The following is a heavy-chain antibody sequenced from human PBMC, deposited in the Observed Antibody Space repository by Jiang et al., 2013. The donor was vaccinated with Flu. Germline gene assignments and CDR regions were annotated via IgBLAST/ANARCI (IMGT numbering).Heavy chain of an antibody. CDR1: GGSISSYY. Sequence: SGPGLVKPSETLSLTCTVSGGSISSYYWSWIRQPPGVFFFKGLEWIGYIYYTGTTNYNPSLKSRVTISGNVYQEPILPAPDLCDRCGHGRLYCARDRSNIPAVMDVWGQGTTVTVSS. CDR3: ARDRSNIPAVMDV. D-gene: IGHD2-21*01. CDR2: IYYTGTT. J-gene: IGHJ6*02. V-gene: IGHV4-59*01.